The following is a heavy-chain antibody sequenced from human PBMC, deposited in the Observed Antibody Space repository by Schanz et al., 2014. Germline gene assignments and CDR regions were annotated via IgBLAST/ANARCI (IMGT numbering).Heavy chain of an antibody. CDR2: IRYDGSSK. J-gene: IGHJ4*02. Sequence: VQLVESGGGLVKPGGSLRLSCAASGFTFKDAWMSWVRQAPGRGLEWVAFIRYDGSSKYYADSVRGRFTISRDDSKNTLYLQMNSLRPEDTAVYYCAKEDRNHNSDYVYWGQGTLVTVSS. CDR1: GFTFKDAW. V-gene: IGHV3-30*02. D-gene: IGHD3-22*01. CDR3: AKEDRNHNSDYVY.